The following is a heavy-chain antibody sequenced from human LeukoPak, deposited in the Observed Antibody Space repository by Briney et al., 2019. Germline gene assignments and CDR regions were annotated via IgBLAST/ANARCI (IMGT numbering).Heavy chain of an antibody. CDR1: GFTFSSYW. V-gene: IGHV3-74*01. CDR3: ARGRLGGMDV. D-gene: IGHD3-16*01. J-gene: IGHJ6*02. Sequence: GGSLRLSCAASGFTFSSYWMQWVRQAPGKGLVWVSRINSDGSITNYADSVKGRFTISRDNAKNTLYLQMNSLRGEDTAVYYCARGRLGGMDVWGQGTTVTVSS. CDR2: INSDGSIT.